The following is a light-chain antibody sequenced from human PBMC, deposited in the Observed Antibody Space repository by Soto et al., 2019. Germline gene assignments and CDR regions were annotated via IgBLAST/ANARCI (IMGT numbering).Light chain of an antibody. V-gene: IGKV3-11*01. CDR3: QLSQQRSSWPPIA. CDR2: DAS. Sequence: DIVLTQSPATLSLSPGNIVTLSFRANERIIRSLAWYQQKPGQPPRILIYDASFRATGIPERFSGSGSGTDFTLSISSLEPEDFAVYYCQLSQQRSSWPPIAFGQGTRLEIK. J-gene: IGKJ5*01. CDR1: ERIIRS.